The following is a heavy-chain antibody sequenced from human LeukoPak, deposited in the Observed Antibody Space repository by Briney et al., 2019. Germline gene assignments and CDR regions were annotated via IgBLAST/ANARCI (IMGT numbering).Heavy chain of an antibody. Sequence: SETLSLTCTVSGGSISSGSYYWSWIRQPAGKGLEWIGRIYTSGSTNYNPSLKSRVTISVDTSKNQFSLKLSSVTAAGTAVYYCARPTSSGWFDPWGQGTLVTVSS. CDR3: ARPTSSGWFDP. V-gene: IGHV4-61*02. CDR2: IYTSGST. CDR1: GGSISSGSYY. D-gene: IGHD6-19*01. J-gene: IGHJ5*02.